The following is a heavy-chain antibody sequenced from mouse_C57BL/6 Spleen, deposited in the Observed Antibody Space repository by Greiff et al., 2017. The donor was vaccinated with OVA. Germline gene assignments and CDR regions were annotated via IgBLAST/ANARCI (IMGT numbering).Heavy chain of an antibody. Sequence: EVHLVESGGGLVKPGGSLKLSCAASGFTFSDYGMHWVRQAPEKGLEWVAYISSGSSTIYYADTVNGRFTISRDNAKNTLILQMTSLRSEDTAMYYCAYGYYAMDYWGQGTSVTVSS. CDR2: ISSGSSTI. J-gene: IGHJ4*01. CDR1: GFTFSDYG. V-gene: IGHV5-17*01. CDR3: AYGYYAMDY. D-gene: IGHD1-1*02.